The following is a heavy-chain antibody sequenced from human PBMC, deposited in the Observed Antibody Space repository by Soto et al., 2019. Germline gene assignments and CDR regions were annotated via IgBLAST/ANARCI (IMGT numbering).Heavy chain of an antibody. Sequence: EVQLLESGGGLVQPGGSLRLACVGSGLTFSTYAMSWVRQAPAKGLEWVSSIGGRDDWTRYADFVKARLTISRDTSKNTLYLQMNSLRAEDSAVYYSARTYSSGYWGQGTLVTVSS. V-gene: IGHV3-23*01. CDR1: GLTFSTYA. D-gene: IGHD6-19*01. CDR3: ARTYSSGY. CDR2: IGGRDDWT. J-gene: IGHJ4*02.